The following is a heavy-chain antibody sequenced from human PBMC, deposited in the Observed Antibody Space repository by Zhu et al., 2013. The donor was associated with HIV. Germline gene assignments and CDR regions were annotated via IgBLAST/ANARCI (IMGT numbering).Heavy chain of an antibody. V-gene: IGHV1-18*01. J-gene: IGHJ4*02. D-gene: IGHD2-8*02. Sequence: QVQLVQSGAEVKTPGASVRVSCKASGYTFTSYAITWVRQVPGQGLEWMGWISGYNGNTNSAVKFEGRVTMTTDAATATAYMELRSLTSDDSAVYYCARDPRTGGXYYFDYVGPGNPGHRLL. CDR2: ISGYNGNT. CDR1: GYTFTSYA. CDR3: ARDPRTGGXYYFDY.